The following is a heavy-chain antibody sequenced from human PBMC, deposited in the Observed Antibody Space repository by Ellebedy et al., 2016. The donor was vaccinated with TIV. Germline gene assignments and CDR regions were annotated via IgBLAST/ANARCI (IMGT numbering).Heavy chain of an antibody. J-gene: IGHJ3*01. CDR2: ISPSDTAK. Sequence: GGSLRLSXVASGFNFSDHYMSWVRQAPGKGLEWISYISPSDTAKYNTDSVKGRFTISRDNAKKSLYLQMNSLRAEDTAIYYCARDPGYCSSTACYARADALDVWGQGTMVTVSS. D-gene: IGHD2-2*03. V-gene: IGHV3-11*01. CDR1: GFNFSDHY. CDR3: ARDPGYCSSTACYARADALDV.